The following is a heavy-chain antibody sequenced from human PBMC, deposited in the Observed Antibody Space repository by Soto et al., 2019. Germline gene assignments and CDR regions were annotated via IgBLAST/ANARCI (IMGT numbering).Heavy chain of an antibody. CDR2: ISYDGSNK. Sequence: QVQLVESGGGVVQPGRSLRLSCAASGFTFSSYGMHWVRQAPGKGLEWVAVISYDGSNKYYADSVKGRFTISRDNSKNTLYLQMNSLRAEDTAVYYWAKDAGYYGSGSYPPYFYWGQGTLVTVSS. V-gene: IGHV3-30*18. D-gene: IGHD3-10*01. CDR3: AKDAGYYGSGSYPPYFY. CDR1: GFTFSSYG. J-gene: IGHJ4*02.